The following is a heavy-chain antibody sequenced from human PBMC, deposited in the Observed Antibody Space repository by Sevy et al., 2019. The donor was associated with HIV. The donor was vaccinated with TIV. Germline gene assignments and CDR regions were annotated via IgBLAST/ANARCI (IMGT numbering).Heavy chain of an antibody. CDR2: IRSKAYGGTT. CDR3: TRDIGSITEYYYYYYGMDV. CDR1: GVTFGDYA. D-gene: IGHD1-20*01. Sequence: GGYLRLSCTASGVTFGDYAMSWVRQAPGKGLEWVGFIRSKAYGGTTDYAASVKDRFTISRDDSKSIAYLQMNSLKTEDTSVYYCTRDIGSITEYYYYYYGMDVWGQGTTVTVSS. J-gene: IGHJ6*02. V-gene: IGHV3-49*04.